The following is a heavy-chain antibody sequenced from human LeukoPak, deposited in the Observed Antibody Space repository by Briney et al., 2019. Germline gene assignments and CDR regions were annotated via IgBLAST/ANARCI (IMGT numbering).Heavy chain of an antibody. Sequence: ASVKVSCKASGGTFSSYDISWVRQAPGQGLEWMGGTMPISGTANYAQKFQGRVTITADKPTNTAYMELSSLRSEDTAVYYCASGRTDIVVVPATLRNYYFDYWGQGTLVTVSS. J-gene: IGHJ4*02. CDR1: GGTFSSYD. V-gene: IGHV1-69*06. CDR3: ASGRTDIVVVPATLRNYYFDY. D-gene: IGHD2-2*01. CDR2: TMPISGTA.